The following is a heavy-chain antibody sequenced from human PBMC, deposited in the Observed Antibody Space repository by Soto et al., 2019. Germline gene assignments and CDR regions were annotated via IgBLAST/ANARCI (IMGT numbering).Heavy chain of an antibody. CDR2: ISTRGGRT. Sequence: DVLLLESGGGLTQPGGSLRLACAASGFSFSSYAMSWVRQAPPQGLEWVSSISTRGGRTYYADSVKGRFSISRDNSANAVYMDIVNLRAEDTGIYHCAREFYYDASGQYSDLYFDCWGQGALVTVSS. V-gene: IGHV3-23*01. CDR1: GFSFSSYA. J-gene: IGHJ4*02. D-gene: IGHD3-22*01. CDR3: AREFYYDASGQYSDLYFDC.